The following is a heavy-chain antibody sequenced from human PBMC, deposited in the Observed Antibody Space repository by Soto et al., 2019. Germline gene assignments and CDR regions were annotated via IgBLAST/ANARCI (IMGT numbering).Heavy chain of an antibody. D-gene: IGHD3-10*01. CDR1: GYTFTSYA. CDR3: ARGKRITMVRGVSVGAEYFQH. J-gene: IGHJ1*01. CDR2: INAGNGNT. Sequence: QVQLVQSGAEVKKPGASVKVSCKASGYTFTSYAMHWVRQAPGQRLEWMGWINAGNGNTKYSQKFQGRVTITRDTSAXXAXMXXSSLRSEDTAVYYCARGKRITMVRGVSVGAEYFQHWGQGTLVTVSS. V-gene: IGHV1-3*01.